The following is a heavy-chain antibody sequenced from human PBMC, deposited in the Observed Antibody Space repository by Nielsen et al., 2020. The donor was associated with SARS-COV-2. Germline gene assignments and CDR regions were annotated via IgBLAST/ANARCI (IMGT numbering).Heavy chain of an antibody. CDR2: IIPIFGTA. CDR1: GGTFSSYA. J-gene: IGHJ4*02. Sequence: SVKVSCKASGGTFSSYAISWVRQAPGQGLEWMGGIIPIFGTANYAQKFQGRVTITADESTSTAYMELSSLRSEDTAVYYCASLMVATSGFDYWGQGTLVTVSS. CDR3: ASLMVATSGFDY. V-gene: IGHV1-69*13. D-gene: IGHD5-12*01.